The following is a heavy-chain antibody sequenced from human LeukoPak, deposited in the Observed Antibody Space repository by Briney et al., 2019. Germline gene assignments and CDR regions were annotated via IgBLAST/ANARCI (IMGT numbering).Heavy chain of an antibody. Sequence: PGGSLRLSCAASGFTFSSYAMHWVRQAPGKGLEWVSVIYSGGSTYYADSVKGRFTISRHNSKNTLYLQMNSLRAEDTAVYYCARAPEWPIFDYWGQGTLVTVSS. V-gene: IGHV3-53*04. J-gene: IGHJ4*02. CDR2: IYSGGST. CDR1: GFTFSSYA. CDR3: ARAPEWPIFDY. D-gene: IGHD3-3*01.